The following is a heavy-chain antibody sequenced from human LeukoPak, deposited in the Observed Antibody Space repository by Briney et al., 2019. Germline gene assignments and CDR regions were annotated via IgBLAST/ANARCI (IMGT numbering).Heavy chain of an antibody. D-gene: IGHD2-15*01. CDR3: ARGVVAVRGYNWFDP. J-gene: IGHJ5*02. Sequence: SQTLSLTCTVSGGSISSGGYYWSWIRQHPGKGLEWIGYIYYSGSTYSNSSLKSRATISVDTYKNQFSLKLSSVTAADTAVYYCARGVVAVRGYNWFDPWGQGTLVTVS. V-gene: IGHV4-31*03. CDR1: GGSISSGGYY. CDR2: IYYSGST.